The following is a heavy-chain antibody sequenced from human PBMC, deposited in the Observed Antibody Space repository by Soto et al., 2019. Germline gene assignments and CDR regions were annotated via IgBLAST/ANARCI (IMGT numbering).Heavy chain of an antibody. CDR2: IIPILGIP. V-gene: IGHV1-69*02. Sequence: QVQLVQSGAEVKKPGSSVKVSCKASGGTFSTYTITWVRQAPEQGLEWMGRIIPILGIPNYAQKFQGRVTITADKSTSTAYMELSSLRSEDTAVYYCARLRDSDGMDVWGQGTTVTVSS. CDR3: ARLRDSDGMDV. D-gene: IGHD1-26*01. CDR1: GGTFSTYT. J-gene: IGHJ6*02.